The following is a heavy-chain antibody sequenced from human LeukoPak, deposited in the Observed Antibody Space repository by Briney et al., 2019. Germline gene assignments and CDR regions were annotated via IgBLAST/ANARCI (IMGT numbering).Heavy chain of an antibody. CDR3: ARARRGSWYGDAFDI. V-gene: IGHV1-18*01. Sequence: ASVKVSCKASGYTFTSYGISWVRQAPGQGLEWMGWISAYNGNTNYAQKLQGRVTMTTDTSTSTAYMELSRLRSDDTAVYYCARARRGSWYGDAFDIWGQGTMVTVSS. CDR2: ISAYNGNT. D-gene: IGHD6-13*01. CDR1: GYTFTSYG. J-gene: IGHJ3*02.